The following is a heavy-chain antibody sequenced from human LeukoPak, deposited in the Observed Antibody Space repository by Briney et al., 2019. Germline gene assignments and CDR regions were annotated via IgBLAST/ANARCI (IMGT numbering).Heavy chain of an antibody. CDR2: VSGYNVNT. CDR3: AKDIHPGLRSSASCCFDY. V-gene: IGHV1-18*01. Sequence: TVKLSRKASGYTLTSNGITWVPQSPRHALEWMGWVSGYNVNTNHTQNFQGRVTMTTDTSTSTAYMELRSLRFDDTAVYYCAKDIHPGLRSSASCCFDYWGQGTLVTVSS. CDR1: GYTLTSNG. D-gene: IGHD2-2*01. J-gene: IGHJ4*02.